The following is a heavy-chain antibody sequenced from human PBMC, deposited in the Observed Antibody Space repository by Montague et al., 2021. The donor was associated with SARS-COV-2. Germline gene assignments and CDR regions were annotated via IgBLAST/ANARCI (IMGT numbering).Heavy chain of an antibody. D-gene: IGHD3-10*01. Sequence: SETLSLTCAVYGDSISTDNWWTWVRLPPGKGVEWVGEIYNTGSTKYKPSIKSGVSMSDDKSWKQFSLRLTSVTAAYTAIYYCARKGSGGSDLAYWGQGTLVTVSS. CDR1: GDSISTDNW. J-gene: IGHJ4*02. CDR2: IYNTGST. CDR3: ARKGSGGSDLAY. V-gene: IGHV4-4*02.